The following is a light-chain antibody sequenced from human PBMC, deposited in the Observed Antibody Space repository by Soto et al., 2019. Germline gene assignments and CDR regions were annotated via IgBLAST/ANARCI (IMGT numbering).Light chain of an antibody. V-gene: IGKV3-11*01. CDR2: DAS. J-gene: IGKJ5*01. CDR3: QQRSNWPPIT. CDR1: QSVSSY. Sequence: EIALTQSPATLSLSPGERATLSCRASQSVSSYLAWYQQKPGQAPRLLIYDASNRATGIPARFSGSGSGTDFTLTISSLEPEDFAVYYCQQRSNWPPITFGQGTDWRL.